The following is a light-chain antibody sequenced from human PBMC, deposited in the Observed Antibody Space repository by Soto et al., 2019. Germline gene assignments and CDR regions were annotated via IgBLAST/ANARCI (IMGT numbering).Light chain of an antibody. CDR1: SSDVGSYNL. V-gene: IGLV2-23*01. CDR2: EGS. J-gene: IGLJ1*01. CDR3: CSYAGSSTYV. Sequence: QSVLTQPASVSGSPGQSITISCTGTSSDVGSYNLVSWYQQHPGKAPKLMIYEGSKRPSGVSNRFSGSKSGNTASLTISGLQAEDEADYYCCSYAGSSTYVVGNGTKVTV.